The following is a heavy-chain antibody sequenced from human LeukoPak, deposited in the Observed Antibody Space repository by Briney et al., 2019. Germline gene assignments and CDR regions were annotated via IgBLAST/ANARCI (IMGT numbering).Heavy chain of an antibody. D-gene: IGHD2-2*02. Sequence: PSETLSLTCTVSGGSISSYYWTWIRQPAGKGLEWIGRIYSSGSTNYNPSLKSRVTVSVDTSKNRFSLKLISVTAADTAVYYCARGAAVHYFDYWGQGTLVTVSS. V-gene: IGHV4-4*07. J-gene: IGHJ4*02. CDR3: ARGAAVHYFDY. CDR1: GGSISSYY. CDR2: IYSSGST.